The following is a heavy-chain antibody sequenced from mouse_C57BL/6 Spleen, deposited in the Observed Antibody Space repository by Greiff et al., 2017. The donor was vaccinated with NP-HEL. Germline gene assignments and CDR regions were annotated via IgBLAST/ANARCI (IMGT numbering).Heavy chain of an antibody. CDR1: GFTFSSYA. D-gene: IGHD2-4*01. CDR3: TRVSFYYDYDRTWFAY. Sequence: EVKLVESGEGLVKPGGSLKLSCAASGFTFSSYAMSWVRQTPEKRLEWVAYISSGGDYIYYADTVKGRFTISRDNARNTLYLQMSSLKSEDTAMYYCTRVSFYYDYDRTWFAYWGQGTPVTVSA. V-gene: IGHV5-9-1*02. CDR2: ISSGGDYI. J-gene: IGHJ3*01.